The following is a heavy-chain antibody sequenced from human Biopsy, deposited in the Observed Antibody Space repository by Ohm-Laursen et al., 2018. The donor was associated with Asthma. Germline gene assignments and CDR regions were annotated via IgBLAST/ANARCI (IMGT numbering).Heavy chain of an antibody. CDR2: ISYDGSNK. V-gene: IGHV3-30*18. CDR1: GFTLTTYA. CDR3: AKERYYDFWSGYPT. D-gene: IGHD3-3*01. J-gene: IGHJ3*01. Sequence: SLRLSCAASGFTLTTYAIHWVRQAPGKGLEWVAVISYDGSNKYYADSVKGRFTISRDNSKNTLYLQMNSLRAEDTAVYYCAKERYYDFWSGYPTWGQGTMVTVPS.